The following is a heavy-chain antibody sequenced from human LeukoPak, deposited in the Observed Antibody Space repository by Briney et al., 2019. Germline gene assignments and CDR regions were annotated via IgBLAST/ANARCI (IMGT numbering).Heavy chain of an antibody. CDR3: ARPRYCSISSCYYMDV. Sequence: SETLSLTCTVSGGSISSYYWGWIRQPPGKGLEWIGSINHSGSTYYNPSLKSRVTISVNTSKNQFSLKLRSVTAADTAMYYCARPRYCSISSCYYMDVWGNGTTVTVSS. CDR1: GGSISSYY. V-gene: IGHV4-38-2*02. CDR2: INHSGST. D-gene: IGHD2-2*01. J-gene: IGHJ6*03.